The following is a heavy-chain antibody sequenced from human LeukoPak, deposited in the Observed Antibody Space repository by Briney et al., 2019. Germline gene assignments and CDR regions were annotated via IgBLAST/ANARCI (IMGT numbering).Heavy chain of an antibody. J-gene: IGHJ4*02. Sequence: SVKVSCKASGGTFSSYAISWVRQAPGQGLEWMGGIIPIFGTANYAQKFQGRVTITADESTSTAYMELSSLRSEDTAVYYCARAGSESSGWYVDFDYWGQGTLVTVSS. D-gene: IGHD6-19*01. V-gene: IGHV1-69*01. CDR1: GGTFSSYA. CDR3: ARAGSESSGWYVDFDY. CDR2: IIPIFGTA.